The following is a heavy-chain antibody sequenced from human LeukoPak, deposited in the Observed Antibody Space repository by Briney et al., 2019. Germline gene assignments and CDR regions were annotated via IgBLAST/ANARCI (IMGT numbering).Heavy chain of an antibody. Sequence: SETLSLTCTVSGGSISSYYWSWIRQPPGKGLEWIGYIYTSGSTNYNPSLKSRVTISVDTSKNQFSLKLSSVTAADTAVYYCARLGGRDGYTSRNWFDPWGQGTLVTVSS. J-gene: IGHJ5*02. CDR2: IYTSGST. CDR1: GGSISSYY. CDR3: ARLGGRDGYTSRNWFDP. V-gene: IGHV4-4*09. D-gene: IGHD5-24*01.